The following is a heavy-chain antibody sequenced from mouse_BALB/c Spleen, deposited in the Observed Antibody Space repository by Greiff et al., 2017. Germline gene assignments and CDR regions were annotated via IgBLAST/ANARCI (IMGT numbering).Heavy chain of an antibody. V-gene: IGHV5-17*02. J-gene: IGHJ4*01. CDR3: ARGGYDQGYYYAMDY. D-gene: IGHD2-2*01. CDR2: ISSGSSTI. CDR1: GFTFSSFG. Sequence: EVQVVESGGGLVQPGGSRKLSCAASGFTFSSFGMHWVRQAPEKGLEWVAYISSGSSTIYYADTVKGRFTISRDNPKNTLFLQMTSLRSEDTAMYYCARGGYDQGYYYAMDYWGQGTSVTVSS.